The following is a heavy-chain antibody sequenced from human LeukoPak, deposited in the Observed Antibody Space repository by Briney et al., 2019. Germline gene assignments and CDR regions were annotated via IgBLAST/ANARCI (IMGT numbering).Heavy chain of an antibody. Sequence: GASVKVSCTASGYTFTGYYMHWVRQAPGQGLEWMGWINPNSGGTNYAQKFQGRVTMTRDTSISTAYMELSRLRSDDTAVYYCARDDNYYDATFDYWGQGTLVTVSS. CDR2: INPNSGGT. J-gene: IGHJ4*02. CDR3: ARDDNYYDATFDY. V-gene: IGHV1-2*02. CDR1: GYTFTGYY. D-gene: IGHD3-22*01.